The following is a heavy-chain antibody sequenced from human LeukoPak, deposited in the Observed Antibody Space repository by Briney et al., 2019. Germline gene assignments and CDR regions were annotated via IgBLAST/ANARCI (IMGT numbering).Heavy chain of an antibody. Sequence: SSETLSLTCSVPGGSINSDFWTWIRQPAGKGLEWIGRIHSSETTIYSPSLKSRVTMSLDMAKKQFPLKVTSVTAADTAVYYCARGRESKYYDFWSGYYCYWGQGTLVTVSS. J-gene: IGHJ4*02. D-gene: IGHD3-3*01. CDR3: ARGRESKYYDFWSGYYCY. V-gene: IGHV4-4*07. CDR1: GGSINSDF. CDR2: IHSSETT.